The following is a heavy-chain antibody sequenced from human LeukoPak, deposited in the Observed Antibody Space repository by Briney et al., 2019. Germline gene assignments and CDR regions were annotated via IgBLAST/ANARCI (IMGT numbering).Heavy chain of an antibody. CDR1: GGTFSSYA. J-gene: IGHJ4*02. CDR2: LIPIFSTA. CDR3: ARPHELYDILTGPLDY. V-gene: IGHV1-69*13. D-gene: IGHD3-9*01. Sequence: SVKVSCKASGGTFSSYAISWVRQAPGLGLEWMGGLIPIFSTANYAQKFQGRVTITADESTSTAYMELSSLRSEDTAVYYCARPHELYDILTGPLDYWGQGTLVTVSS.